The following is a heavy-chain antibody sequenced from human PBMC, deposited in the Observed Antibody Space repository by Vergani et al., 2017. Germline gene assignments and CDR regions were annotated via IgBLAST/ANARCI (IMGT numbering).Heavy chain of an antibody. D-gene: IGHD1-26*01. J-gene: IGHJ4*02. Sequence: QVQLVESGGGVVQPGRSLRLSCAASGFTFSSYGMQWVRQAPGKGLEWVAVISYDGSNKYYADSVKGRFTISRDNSKNTLYLQMNSLRAEDTAVYYCAKDDSSGSYGYWGQGTLVTVSS. CDR2: ISYDGSNK. CDR1: GFTFSSYG. CDR3: AKDDSSGSYGY. V-gene: IGHV3-30*18.